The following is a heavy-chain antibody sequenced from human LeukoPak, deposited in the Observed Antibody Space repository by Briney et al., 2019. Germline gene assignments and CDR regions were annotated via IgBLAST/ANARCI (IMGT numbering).Heavy chain of an antibody. CDR1: GFTFSSYG. CDR3: AKDGRYYYDSSGYYPLYMDV. Sequence: GGSLRLSCAASGFTFSSYGMHWVRQAPGKGLEWVAFIRYDGSNKYYADSVKGRFTISRDNSKNTLYLQMNSLRAEDTAVYYCAKDGRYYYDSSGYYPLYMDVWGKGTTVTISS. J-gene: IGHJ6*03. D-gene: IGHD3-22*01. CDR2: IRYDGSNK. V-gene: IGHV3-30*02.